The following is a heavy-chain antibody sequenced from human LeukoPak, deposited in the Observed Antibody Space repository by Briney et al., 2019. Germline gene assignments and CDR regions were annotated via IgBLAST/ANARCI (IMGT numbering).Heavy chain of an antibody. D-gene: IGHD3-16*02. CDR1: GFTFSSYA. CDR2: ISGSGGST. Sequence: GGSLRLSCAASGFTFSSYAMSWVRQAPGKGLKWFSAISGSGGSTYYADSVKGRFTISRCNSKNTLYLQMNSLRAEHTAVYYCAKDGRRYPYYYYMDVWGKETTVTVSS. CDR3: AKDGRRYPYYYYMDV. J-gene: IGHJ6*03. V-gene: IGHV3-23*01.